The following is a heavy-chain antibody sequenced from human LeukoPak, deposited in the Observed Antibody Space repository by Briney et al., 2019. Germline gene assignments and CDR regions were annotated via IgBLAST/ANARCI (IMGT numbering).Heavy chain of an antibody. V-gene: IGHV3-66*01. Sequence: GGSLRLSCAASGFTVSSHYMSWVRQAPGKGLEWVSVIYAGGSTYYADSVKGRFTISRDNSKNTLYLQMNSLRAEDTGVYYCARGGGSWYCDYWGQGTLVTVSS. J-gene: IGHJ4*02. CDR1: GFTVSSHY. CDR3: ARGGGSWYCDY. D-gene: IGHD2-15*01. CDR2: IYAGGST.